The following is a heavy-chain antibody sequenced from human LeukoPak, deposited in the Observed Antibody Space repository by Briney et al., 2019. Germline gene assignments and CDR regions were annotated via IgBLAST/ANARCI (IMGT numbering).Heavy chain of an antibody. D-gene: IGHD7-27*01. CDR1: GFTFNDYY. CDR3: ARNLGETYFDY. Sequence: GGSLRLSCAASGFTFNDYYMSWIRQAPGKGLEWVSYITGSGTIINYADSVKGRFTISRDSAKNSLYLQMNSLRAEDAAVYYCARNLGETYFDYWGQGTLVTVSS. CDR2: ITGSGTII. V-gene: IGHV3-11*01. J-gene: IGHJ4*02.